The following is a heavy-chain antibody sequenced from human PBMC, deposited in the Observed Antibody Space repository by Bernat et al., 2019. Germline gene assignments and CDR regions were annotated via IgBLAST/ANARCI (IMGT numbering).Heavy chain of an antibody. CDR3: ARLLACSTTHCWPDY. Sequence: QVQLVESGGGVVQPGRSLRLSCTASGFTFSSYGMHWVRQAPGKGPEWVAVIWYDSSNKYYADSVKGRFTISRDNSKNTLYLQMNSLRGEDTAVYSCARLLACSTTHCWPDYWGQGTLVTVSS. CDR2: IWYDSSNK. J-gene: IGHJ4*02. D-gene: IGHD2-2*01. CDR1: GFTFSSYG. V-gene: IGHV3-33*01.